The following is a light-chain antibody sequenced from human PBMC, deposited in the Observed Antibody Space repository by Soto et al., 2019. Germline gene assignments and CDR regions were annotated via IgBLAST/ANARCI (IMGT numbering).Light chain of an antibody. V-gene: IGLV2-14*01. CDR3: SSYTSSSTLV. Sequence: QSALTQPASVSGSPGQSITISCTGTSSDVGGYNYVSWYQQHPGKAPKLMIYEVSNRPSGVSNRFSGSKSGNTASLTSSGLQAVDEADYYCSSYTSSSTLVFGTGTKLTVL. J-gene: IGLJ1*01. CDR1: SSDVGGYNY. CDR2: EVS.